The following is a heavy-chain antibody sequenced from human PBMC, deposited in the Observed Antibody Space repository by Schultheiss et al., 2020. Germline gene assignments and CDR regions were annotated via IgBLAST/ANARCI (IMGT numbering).Heavy chain of an antibody. D-gene: IGHD3-10*01. CDR3: ARGYYYGSGSLRLFGLDYYYYMDV. CDR2: INHSGST. CDR1: GGSFSGYY. Sequence: SETLSLTCAVYGGSFSGYYWSWIRQPPGKGLEWIGEINHSGSTNYNPSLNSRVTISVDTSKNQFSLKLSSVTAADTAVYYCARGYYYGSGSLRLFGLDYYYYMDVWGQGTMVTVSS. J-gene: IGHJ6*03. V-gene: IGHV4-34*01.